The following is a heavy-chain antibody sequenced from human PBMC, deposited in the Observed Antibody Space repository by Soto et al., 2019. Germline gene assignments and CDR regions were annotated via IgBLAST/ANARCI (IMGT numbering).Heavy chain of an antibody. CDR3: ARREASTPYFEY. D-gene: IGHD1-26*01. CDR1: GYSFTSYW. Sequence: SLKISCKGSGYSFTSYWIGWVRQMPGKGLEWMGIIYPGDSDTRYSPSFQGQVTISADKSSGIALLQWYSLKASDTAIYYCARREASTPYFEYWEQGTLVTAFS. J-gene: IGHJ4*02. CDR2: IYPGDSDT. V-gene: IGHV5-51*01.